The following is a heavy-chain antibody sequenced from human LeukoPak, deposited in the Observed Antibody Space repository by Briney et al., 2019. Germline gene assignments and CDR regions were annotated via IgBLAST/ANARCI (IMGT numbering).Heavy chain of an antibody. CDR1: GFTFSSYG. J-gene: IGHJ6*02. CDR3: ASADYYDSSGYFIPHYYYGMDV. CDR2: ISYDGNNK. V-gene: IGHV3-30*03. D-gene: IGHD3-22*01. Sequence: PGRSLRLSCAASGFTFSSYGFHWVRQAPGKGLEWVAVISYDGNNKYYADSVKGRFTISRDNSKNTLYLQMNSLSSEDTAVYYCASADYYDSSGYFIPHYYYGMDVWGQGTTVTVSS.